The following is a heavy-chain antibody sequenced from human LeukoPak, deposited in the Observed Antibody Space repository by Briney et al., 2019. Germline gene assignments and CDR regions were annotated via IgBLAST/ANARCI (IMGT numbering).Heavy chain of an antibody. CDR1: NGSISSSRYF. D-gene: IGHD6-13*01. J-gene: IGHJ4*02. CDR2: IDYSGST. Sequence: PSETLSLTCSVSNGSISSSRYFWGWIRQPPGKGLERIGSIDYSGSTYYNPSLKSRVTISVDTSKNHFSLDLSSVTAADTAVYYCARDRSSSWYKDFDYWGQGTLVTVSS. CDR3: ARDRSSSWYKDFDY. V-gene: IGHV4-39*07.